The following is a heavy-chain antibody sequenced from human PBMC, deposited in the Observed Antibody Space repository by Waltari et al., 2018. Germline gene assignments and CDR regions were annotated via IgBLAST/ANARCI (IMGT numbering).Heavy chain of an antibody. J-gene: IGHJ3*02. CDR2: FEPEVGET. V-gene: IGHV1-24*01. CDR1: GYTLTELS. CDR3: ATGVWFGDLPNAFDI. Sequence: QVQLVQSGAEVKKPGASVKVSCKVSGYTLTELSMHWVRQAPGKGLEWMGGFEPEVGETIYAQKFQGRVTMTEDTSTDTAYMELSSLRSEDTAVYYCATGVWFGDLPNAFDIWGQGTMVTVSS. D-gene: IGHD3-10*01.